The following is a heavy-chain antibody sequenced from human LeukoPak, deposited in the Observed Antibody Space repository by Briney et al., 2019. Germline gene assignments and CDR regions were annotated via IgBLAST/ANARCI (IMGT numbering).Heavy chain of an antibody. Sequence: SETLSLTCTVSGGSISSGSYYWRWIRQPAWKGLEWIGRIYTTGSTNYNPSLKSRVTISVDTSKNQFSLKLSSVTAADTAVYYCASPKSYGDYGYWGQGTLVTVSS. CDR1: GGSISSGSYY. D-gene: IGHD4-17*01. CDR2: IYTTGST. CDR3: ASPKSYGDYGY. J-gene: IGHJ4*02. V-gene: IGHV4-61*02.